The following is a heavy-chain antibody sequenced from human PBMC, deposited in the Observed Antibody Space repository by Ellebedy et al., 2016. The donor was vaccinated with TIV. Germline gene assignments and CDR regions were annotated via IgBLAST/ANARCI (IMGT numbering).Heavy chain of an antibody. D-gene: IGHD2-21*02. Sequence: SGPTLVKPTETLTLTCTVSGFSLSSTTLGVSWIRQPPGKALEWLAHIFSNDEKSYSTSLRTRLTISKDTSKSQVVLTMANMDHMDTATYYCARTLMYCGGDCSYYFDHWGQGTLVTVSS. CDR3: ARTLMYCGGDCSYYFDH. V-gene: IGHV2-26*01. CDR1: GFSLSSTTLG. CDR2: IFSNDEK. J-gene: IGHJ4*02.